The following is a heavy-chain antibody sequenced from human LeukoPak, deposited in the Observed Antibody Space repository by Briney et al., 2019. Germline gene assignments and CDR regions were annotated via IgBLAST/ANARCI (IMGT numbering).Heavy chain of an antibody. CDR3: XXXXXXXXXXXCYEVWWNFDP. V-gene: IGHV4-39*07. Sequence: SETLSLTCTVSGGSISSSSYYWGWIRQPPGKGLEWIGEINHSGSTNYNPSLKSRVTISVDTSKNQFSLKLSPVTAADTAVYXXXXXXXXXXXXXCYEVWWNFDPWGQGTLVTVSS. CDR2: INHSGST. J-gene: IGHJ5*02. CDR1: GGSISSSSYY. D-gene: IGHD2-2*01.